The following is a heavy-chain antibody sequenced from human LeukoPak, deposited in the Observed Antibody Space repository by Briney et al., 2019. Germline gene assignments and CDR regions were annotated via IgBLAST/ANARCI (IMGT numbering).Heavy chain of an antibody. CDR3: ARMWRSGYYLDY. CDR2: ISSSSSYI. J-gene: IGHJ4*02. D-gene: IGHD3-22*01. V-gene: IGHV3-21*01. CDR1: GFTFDDYA. Sequence: GGSLRLSCAASGFTFDDYAMHWVRQAPGKGLEWVSSISSSSSYIYYADSVKGRFTISRDNAKNSLYLQMNSLRAEDTAVYYCARMWRSGYYLDYWGQGTLVTVSS.